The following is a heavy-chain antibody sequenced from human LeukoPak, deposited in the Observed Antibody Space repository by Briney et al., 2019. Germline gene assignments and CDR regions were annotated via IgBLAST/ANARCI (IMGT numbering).Heavy chain of an antibody. Sequence: GRSLRLSCAASGFTFSSYGMHWVRQAPGKGLEWVAVISYDGSNKYYADSVKGRFTISRDNSKNTLYLQMNSLRAEDTAVYYCARDFEYSSSTGVYWGQGTLVTVSS. D-gene: IGHD5-12*01. V-gene: IGHV3-30*03. J-gene: IGHJ4*02. CDR3: ARDFEYSSSTGVY. CDR2: ISYDGSNK. CDR1: GFTFSSYG.